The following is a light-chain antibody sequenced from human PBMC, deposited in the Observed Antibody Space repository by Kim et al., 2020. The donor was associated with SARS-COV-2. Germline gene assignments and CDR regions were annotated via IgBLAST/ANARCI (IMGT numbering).Light chain of an antibody. J-gene: IGLJ2*01. V-gene: IGLV3-21*03. Sequence: SYELTQPPSVSVAPGKTARITCGGNNIGRETVHWYQQKQGQAPVLVVYDNSDRPSGIPERFSGSSSGNTATLTISRVEAGDEADYFCQVWDNSDDPVVFGGWTQLTVL. CDR2: DNS. CDR1: NIGRET. CDR3: QVWDNSDDPVV.